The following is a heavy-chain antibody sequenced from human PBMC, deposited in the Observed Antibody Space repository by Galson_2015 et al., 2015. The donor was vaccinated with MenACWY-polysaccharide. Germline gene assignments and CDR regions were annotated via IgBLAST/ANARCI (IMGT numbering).Heavy chain of an antibody. CDR2: ITGSGDRT. CDR1: GFTFSGSG. V-gene: IGHV3-23*01. J-gene: IGHJ4*02. Sequence: SLRLSCAASGFTFSGSGMGWVRQAPGRGLQWVSSITGSGDRTFYADSVKGRFTISRDNSKNTLFLQLNGLRAEDTALYYCTKSFTTSWHSWGQETLVTVSS. D-gene: IGHD2-2*01. CDR3: TKSFTTSWHS.